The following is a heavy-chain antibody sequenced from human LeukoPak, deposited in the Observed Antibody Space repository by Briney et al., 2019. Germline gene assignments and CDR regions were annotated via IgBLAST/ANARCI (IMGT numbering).Heavy chain of an antibody. D-gene: IGHD5-18*01. V-gene: IGHV3-15*01. CDR2: IKSKTDGGTT. CDR1: GFTFSNAW. J-gene: IGHJ3*02. CDR3: TTVVAQLWLFGAFDI. Sequence: GGSPRLSCAASGFTFSNAWMSWVRQAPGKGLEWVGRIKSKTDGGTTDYAAPVKGRFTISRDDSKNTLYLQMNSLKTEDTAVYYCTTVVAQLWLFGAFDIWGQGTMVTVSS.